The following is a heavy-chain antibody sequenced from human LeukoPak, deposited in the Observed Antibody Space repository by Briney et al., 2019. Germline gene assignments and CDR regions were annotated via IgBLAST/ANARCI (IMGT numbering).Heavy chain of an antibody. Sequence: PGGSLRLSCAASGLIFSSYGMHWVRQAPGKGLEWVAVISYDGSNKYYGDSVKGRFTISRDNSKNTLYLQVNSLRAEDTAVYYCAKDRGDGYYYYGMDVWGQGTTVTVSS. CDR1: GLIFSSYG. V-gene: IGHV3-30*18. J-gene: IGHJ6*02. D-gene: IGHD5-24*01. CDR2: ISYDGSNK. CDR3: AKDRGDGYYYYGMDV.